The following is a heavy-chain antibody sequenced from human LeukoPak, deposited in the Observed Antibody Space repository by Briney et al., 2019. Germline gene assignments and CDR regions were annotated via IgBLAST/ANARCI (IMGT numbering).Heavy chain of an antibody. Sequence: ETLSLTCTVSGGSISSYYWSWIRQPPGKGLEWMGIIYPGDSDTRYSPSFQGQVTISADKSISTAYLQWSSLKASDTAMYYCARWVVGYCSGGSCPRRFDPWGQGTLVTVSS. V-gene: IGHV5-51*01. CDR3: ARWVVGYCSGGSCPRRFDP. CDR1: GGSISSYY. D-gene: IGHD2-15*01. J-gene: IGHJ5*02. CDR2: IYPGDSDT.